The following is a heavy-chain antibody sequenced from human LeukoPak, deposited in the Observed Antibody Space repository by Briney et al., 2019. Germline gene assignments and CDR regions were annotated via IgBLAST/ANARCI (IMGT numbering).Heavy chain of an antibody. CDR2: ISWNSGSI. J-gene: IGHJ4*02. CDR3: AKAGYSSSWHVYYFDY. Sequence: PGGSLRLSCAASGFTFDDYAMHWVRQAPGKGLEWVSGISWNSGSIGYADSVKGRFTISRDNAKNSLYLQMNSLRAGDTALYYCAKAGYSSSWHVYYFDYWGQGTLVTVSS. D-gene: IGHD6-13*01. V-gene: IGHV3-9*01. CDR1: GFTFDDYA.